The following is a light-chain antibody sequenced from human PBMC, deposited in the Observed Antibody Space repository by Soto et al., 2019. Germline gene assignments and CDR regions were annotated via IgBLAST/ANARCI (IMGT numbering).Light chain of an antibody. CDR3: SSYTSSSTPEEV. CDR1: SSDVGGYNY. J-gene: IGLJ1*01. Sequence: QSVLTQPASVSGSPGQSITISCTGTSSDVGGYNYVSRYQQHPGKAPKLMIYDVSNRPSGVSNRFSGSKSGNTASLTISGLQAEDEADYYCSSYTSSSTPEEVVGTGSKVTVL. CDR2: DVS. V-gene: IGLV2-14*01.